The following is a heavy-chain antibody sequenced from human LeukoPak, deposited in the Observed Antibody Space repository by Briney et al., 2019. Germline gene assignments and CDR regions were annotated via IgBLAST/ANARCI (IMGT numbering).Heavy chain of an antibody. V-gene: IGHV3-33*01. J-gene: IGHJ4*02. CDR1: GFNLRTYG. Sequence: GALRLSCAASGFNLRTYGMHWVRKAPGKGLEWVALSWYDGSTKYYEDSGKGRFSISRDNSKNTVYLQMDGLRAEDTAVYYCARDTTLVTLFYFDSWGQGTLVTVSS. CDR2: SWYDGSTK. D-gene: IGHD2-21*02. CDR3: ARDTTLVTLFYFDS.